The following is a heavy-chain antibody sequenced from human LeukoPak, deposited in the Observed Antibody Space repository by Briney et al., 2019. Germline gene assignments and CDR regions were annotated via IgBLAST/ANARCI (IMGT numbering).Heavy chain of an antibody. Sequence: GGSLRLSCAASEFTFSSYWMSWVRQAPGKGLEWVANIKQDGGEKYYLDSVKGRFTVSRDNAKNSLYLQMNSLRAEDTAVYYCARELTIFGVIIQRYDTFDIWGQGTMVTVSS. J-gene: IGHJ3*02. CDR3: ARELTIFGVIIQRYDTFDI. D-gene: IGHD3-3*01. CDR2: IKQDGGEK. CDR1: EFTFSSYW. V-gene: IGHV3-7*01.